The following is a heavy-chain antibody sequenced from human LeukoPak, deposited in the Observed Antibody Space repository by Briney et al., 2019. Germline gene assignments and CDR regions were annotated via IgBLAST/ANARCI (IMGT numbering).Heavy chain of an antibody. D-gene: IGHD3-10*01. CDR2: VNPSGGST. CDR3: ARDSGMVRGTVDY. CDR1: GYTFTSYY. V-gene: IGHV1-46*01. Sequence: ASVKVSCKSSGYTFTSYYMYWVRQAPGQGLEWMGIVNPSGGSTSYTQKFQGRATMTRDTSTSTVYMELSSLRSEDTAVYYCARDSGMVRGTVDYWGQGTLVTVSS. J-gene: IGHJ4*02.